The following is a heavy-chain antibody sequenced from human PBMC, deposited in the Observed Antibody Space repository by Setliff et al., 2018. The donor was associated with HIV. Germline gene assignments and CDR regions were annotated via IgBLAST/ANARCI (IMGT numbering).Heavy chain of an antibody. Sequence: PSETLSLTCAVYGGSFSGYYWGWIRQPPGKGLEWIGEIHHSGITNYNPSLKSRVTISIVTSKNQFSLKLSSVTAAATAVYSCARATAFVVVPAATNYIYYMDVGGKGTTVTVSS. J-gene: IGHJ6*03. CDR2: IHHSGIT. D-gene: IGHD2-2*01. CDR3: ARATAFVVVPAATNYIYYMDV. V-gene: IGHV4-34*01. CDR1: GGSFSGYY.